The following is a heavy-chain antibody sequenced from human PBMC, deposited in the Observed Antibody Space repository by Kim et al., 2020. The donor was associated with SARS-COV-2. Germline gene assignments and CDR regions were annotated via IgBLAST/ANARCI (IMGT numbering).Heavy chain of an antibody. D-gene: IGHD7-27*01. J-gene: IGHJ4*02. Sequence: NPSLINRVTISRDTSKNQFSLRVSSAAAADTAVYYCASRMYRLGIPQPFDYWGQGVLVVVSS. V-gene: IGHV4-34*13. CDR3: ASRMYRLGIPQPFDY.